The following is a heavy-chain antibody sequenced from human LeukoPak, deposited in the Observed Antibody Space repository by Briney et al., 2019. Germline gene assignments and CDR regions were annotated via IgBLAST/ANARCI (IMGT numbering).Heavy chain of an antibody. D-gene: IGHD3-10*01. CDR2: ISSSSSTI. Sequence: QAGGSLRLSCAASGFTFSSYSMNWVRQAPGKGLEWVSYISSSSSTIYYADSVMGRFTISRDNAKNSLYLQTNSLRAEDTAVYYCARDTGINWFDPWGQGTLVTVSS. V-gene: IGHV3-48*01. CDR3: ARDTGINWFDP. CDR1: GFTFSSYS. J-gene: IGHJ5*02.